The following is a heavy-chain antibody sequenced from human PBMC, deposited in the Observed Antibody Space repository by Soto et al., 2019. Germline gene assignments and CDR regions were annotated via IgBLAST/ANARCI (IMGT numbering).Heavy chain of an antibody. D-gene: IGHD3-10*01. J-gene: IGHJ4*02. CDR2: INGGHNYI. Sequence: EVQLVESGGGLVKPGGSLRLSCAVSGFTFTSYTMNWVRQAPGKWLEWVSSINGGHNYIYYADSVKGRFTFSRDNAKNSLSLQMDSVRAEDTAVSYCARDRGDGYKWGEFSYFDFWGQGTLVTVSS. CDR1: GFTFTSYT. CDR3: ARDRGDGYKWGEFSYFDF. V-gene: IGHV3-21*01.